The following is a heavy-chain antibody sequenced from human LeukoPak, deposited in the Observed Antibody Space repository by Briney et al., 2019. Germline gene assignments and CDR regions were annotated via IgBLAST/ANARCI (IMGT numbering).Heavy chain of an antibody. D-gene: IGHD3-9*01. CDR1: GYSISSGYY. V-gene: IGHV4-38-2*01. CDR2: FYHSGNT. Sequence: SETLSLTCAVSGYSISSGYYWGWIRQPPGKGLEWIASFYHSGNTFYNPSLKSRITISLDTSKKQFSLKLSSVTAADTAVYYCARAPVGYYDILTGYYNSVPNYYFDYWGQGTLVTVSS. CDR3: ARAPVGYYDILTGYYNSVPNYYFDY. J-gene: IGHJ4*02.